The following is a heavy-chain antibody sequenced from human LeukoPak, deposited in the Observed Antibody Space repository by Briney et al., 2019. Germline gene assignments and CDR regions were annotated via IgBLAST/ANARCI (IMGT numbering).Heavy chain of an antibody. D-gene: IGHD6-19*01. CDR3: AKGAGPYYYYGMDV. V-gene: IGHV3-9*01. CDR2: ISWNSGSI. Sequence: PGRSLRLSCAASGFTFDDYAMHWVRQAPGKGLEWVSGISWNSGSIGYADSVKGRFTISRDNAKNSLYLQMNSLRAEDTALYYCAKGAGPYYYYGMDVWGQGTTVTVSS. J-gene: IGHJ6*02. CDR1: GFTFDDYA.